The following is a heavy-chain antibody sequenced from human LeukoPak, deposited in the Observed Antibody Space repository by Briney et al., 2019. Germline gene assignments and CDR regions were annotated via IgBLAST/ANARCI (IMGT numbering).Heavy chain of an antibody. CDR1: GGTFTSYA. CDR3: AREDPTVSDFDY. Sequence: SVKVSCKASGGTFTSYAISWVRQAPGQGLEWMGGIIPIFGTANYAQKFQGRVTITADESTSTAYMELSSLRSEDTAVYYCAREDPTVSDFDYWGQGTLVTVSS. D-gene: IGHD2-21*01. V-gene: IGHV1-69*01. J-gene: IGHJ4*02. CDR2: IIPIFGTA.